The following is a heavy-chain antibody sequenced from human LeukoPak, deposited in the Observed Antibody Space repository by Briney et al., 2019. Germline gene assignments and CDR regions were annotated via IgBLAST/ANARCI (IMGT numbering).Heavy chain of an antibody. CDR3: AKIPPGYCSAGSCYLDY. CDR2: ISSSGRDT. J-gene: IGHJ4*02. V-gene: IGHV3-23*01. Sequence: NPGGSLRLSCAASGLTFGDYAMSWVRQAPGKGLEWVSTISSSGRDTYYADSVKGRFTISRDNSKNTLYLQMNSLRAEDTAVFYCAKIPPGYCSAGSCYLDYWGQGALVTVSS. D-gene: IGHD2-15*01. CDR1: GLTFGDYA.